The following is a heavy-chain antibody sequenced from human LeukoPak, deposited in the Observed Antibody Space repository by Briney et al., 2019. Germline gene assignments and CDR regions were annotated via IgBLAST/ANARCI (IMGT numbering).Heavy chain of an antibody. J-gene: IGHJ3*02. CDR3: ARSAANYDILTGRGAFDI. D-gene: IGHD3-9*01. Sequence: SSVKVSCKASGGTFSSYGISLVRQAPGQGLEWMGGIIPIFGTTSYAQKFQGRVTITADKSTNTAYMELSSVRSEDTAVYYCARSAANYDILTGRGAFDIWGQGTMVTVSS. CDR1: GGTFSSYG. CDR2: IIPIFGTT. V-gene: IGHV1-69*06.